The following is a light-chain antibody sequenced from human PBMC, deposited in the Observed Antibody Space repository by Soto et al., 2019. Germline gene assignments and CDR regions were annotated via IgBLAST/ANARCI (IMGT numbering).Light chain of an antibody. J-gene: IGLJ7*01. CDR2: SNS. CDR1: TSHIGNN. CDR3: GAWDDSVNGVV. V-gene: IGLV1-44*01. Sequence: QAVVTQPPSASGTPGQRVTISCSGSTSHIGNNINWYQQLPGTAPKLLIYSNSQRPSGVPDRFSGSKSGTSASLAISGLQSEDEADYYCGAWDDSVNGVVFGGGTQLTVL.